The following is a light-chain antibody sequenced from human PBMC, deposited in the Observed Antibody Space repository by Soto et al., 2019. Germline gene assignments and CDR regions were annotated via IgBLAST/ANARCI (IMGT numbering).Light chain of an antibody. J-gene: IGLJ1*01. CDR1: SSDIGGYKY. V-gene: IGLV2-14*03. Sequence: QSALTQPASVSGSSRQSITISCTGTSSDIGGYKYVSWYQQHPGKVPKLLIFDVNNRPSGVSDRFSGSKSGNTASLTITGLQAEDEAEYYCCSYTSSTSLIFGGGTKVTVL. CDR3: CSYTSSTSLI. CDR2: DVN.